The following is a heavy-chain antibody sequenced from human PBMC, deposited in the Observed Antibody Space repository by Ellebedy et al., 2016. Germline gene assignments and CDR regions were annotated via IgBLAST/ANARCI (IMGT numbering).Heavy chain of an antibody. V-gene: IGHV3-33*08. CDR2: IWYDGSNK. CDR1: GFTFGSHG. J-gene: IGHJ5*02. Sequence: SLKISXVAPGFTFGSHGMHWVRQAPGKGLEWVAVIWYDGSNKYYADSVKGRFTISRDNSKNTLYLQMNSLRAEDTAVYYCARDSKELLWFGELLSWGQGTLVTVSS. CDR3: ARDSKELLWFGELLS. D-gene: IGHD3-10*01.